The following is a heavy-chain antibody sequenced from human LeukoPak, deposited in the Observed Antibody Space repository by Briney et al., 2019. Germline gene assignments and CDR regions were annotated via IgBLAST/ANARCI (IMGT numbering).Heavy chain of an antibody. D-gene: IGHD3-10*01. CDR3: AKVAKYYYGSETYYFFEH. CDR1: GFTFTTYW. CDR2: INQDGTEK. J-gene: IGHJ4*02. Sequence: GGSLRLSCAASGFTFTTYWMTWVRQAPVKGLEWVASINQDGTEKYYVDSVKGRFTISRDNAKNSLYLQMNSLRVEDTAVFYCAKVAKYYYGSETYYFFEHWGQGTPVTASS. V-gene: IGHV3-7*01.